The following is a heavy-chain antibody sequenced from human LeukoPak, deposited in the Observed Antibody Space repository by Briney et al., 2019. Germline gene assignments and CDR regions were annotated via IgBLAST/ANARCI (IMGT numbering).Heavy chain of an antibody. CDR2: ISTDGSST. V-gene: IGHV3-74*01. J-gene: IGHJ4*02. Sequence: ASLRPSCAAPGSTFNNYWLHWGRRAPGKGLVWGSRISTDGSSTSYADSVEGRFTISRDNAKNTLYLQMNSLRTEDTAVYYCARRTVAGSLDYWGQGSLVTVSS. CDR1: GSTFNNYW. D-gene: IGHD6-19*01. CDR3: ARRTVAGSLDY.